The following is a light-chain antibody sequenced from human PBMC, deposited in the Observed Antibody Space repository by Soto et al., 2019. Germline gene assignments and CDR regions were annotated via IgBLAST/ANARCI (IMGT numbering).Light chain of an antibody. CDR2: YVN. CDR3: CSYTGSYTGV. CDR1: SSDVGGYNY. J-gene: IGLJ3*02. Sequence: QSALTQPRSVSGSPGQSVTISCTGTSSDVGGYNYVSWYQQYPGKPPKFMIYYVNKPSSGVPDRFSCSKSGNTASLTISGLQADDEADYYCCSYTGSYTGVFGGGTKLTVL. V-gene: IGLV2-11*01.